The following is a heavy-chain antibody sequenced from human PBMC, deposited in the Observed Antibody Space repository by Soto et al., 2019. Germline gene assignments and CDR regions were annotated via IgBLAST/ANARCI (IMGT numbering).Heavy chain of an antibody. CDR1: GFTFSSYS. D-gene: IGHD6-13*01. CDR2: ISSSSSTI. CDR3: ASLGAAGDY. J-gene: IGHJ4*02. V-gene: IGHV3-48*04. Sequence: GGSLRLSCAASGFTFSSYSMNWVRQAPGKGLEWVSYISSSSSTIYYADSVKGRFTISRDNAKNSLYLQMNSLRAEDTAVYYCASLGAAGDYWGQGTLVTVSS.